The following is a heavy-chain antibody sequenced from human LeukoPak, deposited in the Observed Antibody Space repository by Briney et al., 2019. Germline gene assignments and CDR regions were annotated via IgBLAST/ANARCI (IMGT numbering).Heavy chain of an antibody. D-gene: IGHD4-11*01. CDR2: IRYDGSNK. J-gene: IGHJ6*03. CDR1: GFTFSSYG. CDR3: ARGVDDYSNYVGYLYYYYYYMDV. Sequence: GGSLRLSCAASGFTFSSYGMHWVRQAPGKGLEWVAFIRYDGSNKYYADSVKGRFTISRDNSKNTLYLQMNSLRAEDTAVYYCARGVDDYSNYVGYLYYYYYYMDVWGKGTTVTVSS. V-gene: IGHV3-30*02.